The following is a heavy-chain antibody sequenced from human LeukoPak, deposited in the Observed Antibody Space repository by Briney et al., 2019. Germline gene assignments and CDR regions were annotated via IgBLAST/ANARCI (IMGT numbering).Heavy chain of an antibody. J-gene: IGHJ4*02. CDR1: GFTFSSYG. D-gene: IGHD5-18*01. V-gene: IGHV3-30*18. Sequence: PGRSLRLSCAASGFTFSSYGMHWVRQAPGKGLEWVAVMSYDGAYKYYADSVKGRFTISRDNSKNTLYLQMNSLRAEDTAVYYCAKNLLGGYTYGESDCWGQGTLVTVSS. CDR2: MSYDGAYK. CDR3: AKNLLGGYTYGESDC.